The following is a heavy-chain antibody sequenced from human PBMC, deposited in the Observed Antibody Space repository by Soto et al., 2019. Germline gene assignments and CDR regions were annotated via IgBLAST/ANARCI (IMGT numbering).Heavy chain of an antibody. CDR1: GFTFNNYG. Sequence: QVQLVEAGGGVVQPGRSLRLSCAASGFTFNNYGMHWVRQAPGKGLEWLAVIWNDGTNNYYANSVKGRFTMSRENSKNPLYLQMSSLRAEDTAVYYCARRQIPPPTRGAANARGGMDVWGQGTTVTVSS. CDR2: IWNDGTNN. D-gene: IGHD6-13*01. CDR3: ARRQIPPPTRGAANARGGMDV. V-gene: IGHV3-33*01. J-gene: IGHJ6*02.